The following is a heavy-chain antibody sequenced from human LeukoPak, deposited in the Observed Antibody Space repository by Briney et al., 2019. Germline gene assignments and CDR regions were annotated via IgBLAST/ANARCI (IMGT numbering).Heavy chain of an antibody. CDR2: LSGSGITT. CDR3: AKSSSSGYYWDPYDYFDY. D-gene: IGHD3-22*01. V-gene: IGHV3-23*01. Sequence: QPGGSLRLSCAASGFTFSNSAMSWVRQAPGKGLEWVSTLSGSGITTYYADSVKGRFTISRDNSKNTLYLQMNSLRAEDTAVYYCAKSSSSGYYWDPYDYFDYWGQGTLVTVSS. CDR1: GFTFSNSA. J-gene: IGHJ4*02.